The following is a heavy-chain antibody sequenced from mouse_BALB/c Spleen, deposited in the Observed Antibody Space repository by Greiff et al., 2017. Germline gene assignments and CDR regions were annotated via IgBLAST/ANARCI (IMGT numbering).Heavy chain of an antibody. V-gene: IGHV5-6-5*01. D-gene: IGHD2-10*02. CDR3: ARRGKYGNYVPPFDY. CDR2: ISSGGST. CDR1: GFTFSSYA. Sequence: EVMLVESGGGLVKPGGSLKLSCAASGFTFSSYAMSWVRQTPEKRLEWVASISSGGSTYYPDSVKGRFTISRDNARNILYLQMSSLRSEDTAMYYCARRGKYGNYVPPFDYWGQGTTLTVSS. J-gene: IGHJ2*01.